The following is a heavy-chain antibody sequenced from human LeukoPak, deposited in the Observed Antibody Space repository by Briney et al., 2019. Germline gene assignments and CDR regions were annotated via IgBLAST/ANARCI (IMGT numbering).Heavy chain of an antibody. D-gene: IGHD3-3*01. CDR3: ATTTPSRYYDFWSCYYGQYNWFDP. Sequence: GASVKVSCKASGYTFTGYYMHWVRQAPGQGLEWMGWINPNSGGTNYAQKFQGRVTMTRDTSISTAYMELSRLRSDDTAVYYCATTTPSRYYDFWSCYYGQYNWFDPWGQGTLVTVSS. CDR2: INPNSGGT. CDR1: GYTFTGYY. V-gene: IGHV1-2*02. J-gene: IGHJ5*02.